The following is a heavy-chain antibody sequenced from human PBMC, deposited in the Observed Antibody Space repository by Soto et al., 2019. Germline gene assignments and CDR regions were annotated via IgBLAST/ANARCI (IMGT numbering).Heavy chain of an antibody. CDR3: ARNQEAYTAMVTPAY. J-gene: IGHJ4*02. CDR1: GFTFSSYS. D-gene: IGHD5-18*01. CDR2: ISSSSSTI. Sequence: PGGSLRLSCAASGFTFSSYSMNWVRQAPGKGLEWVSYISSSSSTIYYADPVKGRFTISRDNAKNSLYLQMNSLRDEDTAVYYCARNQEAYTAMVTPAYWGQGTLVTVSS. V-gene: IGHV3-48*02.